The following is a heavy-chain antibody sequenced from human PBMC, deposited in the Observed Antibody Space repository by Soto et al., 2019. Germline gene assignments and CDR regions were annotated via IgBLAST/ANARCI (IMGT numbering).Heavy chain of an antibody. V-gene: IGHV3-9*01. CDR1: GFTFDDYA. D-gene: IGHD2-15*01. J-gene: IGHJ4*02. Sequence: GGSLRLSCAASGFTFDDYAMHWVRQAPGKGLEWVSGISWNSGSIGYADSVKGRFTISRDNAKNSLYLQMNSLRAEDTALYYCAKDKKSVVVAAMLFDYWGQGTLVTVSS. CDR3: AKDKKSVVVAAMLFDY. CDR2: ISWNSGSI.